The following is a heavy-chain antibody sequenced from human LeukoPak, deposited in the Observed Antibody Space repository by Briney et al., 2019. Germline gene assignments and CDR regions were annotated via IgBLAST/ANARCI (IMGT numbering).Heavy chain of an antibody. CDR2: IKQDGSEK. CDR1: GFTFSSYW. Sequence: GGSLRLSCAASGFTFSSYWMSWVRQAPGKGLEWVANIKQDGSEKYYVDSVKGRFTISRDNAKNSLYLQMNSLRAEDTAVYYCANSIAARTYNWFDPWGQGTLVTVSS. J-gene: IGHJ5*02. D-gene: IGHD6-6*01. CDR3: ANSIAARTYNWFDP. V-gene: IGHV3-7*02.